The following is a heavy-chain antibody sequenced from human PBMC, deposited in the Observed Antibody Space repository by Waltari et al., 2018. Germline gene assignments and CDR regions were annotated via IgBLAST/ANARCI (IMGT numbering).Heavy chain of an antibody. V-gene: IGHV3-74*01. CDR2: SSDDGSAT. CDR1: GFTFSSYW. CDR3: ARVARTAVTTSGYYGMDV. J-gene: IGHJ6*02. D-gene: IGHD4-17*01. Sequence: EVQLVESGGGLAQPGGSLRLSCAASGFTFSSYWMHWVRQTPGKGLVWVSRSSDDGSATSYADSGKGRFTISRDNAKNTLYLQMNSLRVDDMAVYYCARVARTAVTTSGYYGMDVWGQGTTVTVSS.